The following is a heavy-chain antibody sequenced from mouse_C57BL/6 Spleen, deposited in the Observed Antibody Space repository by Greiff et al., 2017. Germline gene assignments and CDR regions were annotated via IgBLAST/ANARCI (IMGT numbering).Heavy chain of an antibody. J-gene: IGHJ3*01. D-gene: IGHD1-1*02. V-gene: IGHV5-12*01. CDR1: GFTFSDYY. Sequence: EGHLVESGGGLVQPGGSLKLSCAASGFTFSDYYMYWVRQTPEKRLEWVAYISNGGGSTYYPDTVKGRFTISRDNAKNTLYLQMSRLKSEDTAMYYCARQGGSYGPWFAYWGQGTLVTVSA. CDR2: ISNGGGST. CDR3: ARQGGSYGPWFAY.